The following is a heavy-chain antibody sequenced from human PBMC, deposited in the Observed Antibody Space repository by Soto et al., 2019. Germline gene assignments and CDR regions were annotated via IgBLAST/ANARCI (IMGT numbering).Heavy chain of an antibody. CDR3: ARANHDYGDTLFYGMDV. Sequence: QVQLQQWGAGLLKPSETLSLTCAVYGGSFSGYYWSWIRQPPGKGLEWIGEINHSGSTNYNPSLKSLVTISVDTSKNQFSLKLSSVTAADTAVYYCARANHDYGDTLFYGMDVWGQGTTVTVSS. J-gene: IGHJ6*02. CDR1: GGSFSGYY. V-gene: IGHV4-34*01. D-gene: IGHD4-17*01. CDR2: INHSGST.